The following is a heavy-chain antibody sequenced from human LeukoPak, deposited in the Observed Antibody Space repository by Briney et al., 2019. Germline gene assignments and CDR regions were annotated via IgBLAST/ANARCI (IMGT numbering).Heavy chain of an antibody. D-gene: IGHD4/OR15-4a*01. CDR2: ITSSSYK. V-gene: IGHV3-69-1*01. Sequence: PGGSLRVSCAASGFTVSSSYMNWVRQAPGKGLEWVSSITSSSYKYYADSVKGRFTISRDNANNSLYLQMNGLRVEDTAVYYCARSRDYGSRNWFDPWGQGTLVTVSS. CDR3: ARSRDYGSRNWFDP. CDR1: GFTVSSSY. J-gene: IGHJ5*02.